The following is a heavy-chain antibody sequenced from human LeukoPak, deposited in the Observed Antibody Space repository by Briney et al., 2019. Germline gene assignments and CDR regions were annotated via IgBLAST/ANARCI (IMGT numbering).Heavy chain of an antibody. CDR3: AKGQVATSYDY. J-gene: IGHJ4*02. V-gene: IGHV3-23*01. Sequence: PGGTLRLSCAISGFTFSSYGMNWVRHAPGKGLEWVSGISSRGGSTYYADSVRGRFTISRDNSKNTLYLQMNSLRAEDTAVYYCAKGQVATSYDYWGQGTLVTVSS. D-gene: IGHD5-12*01. CDR2: ISSRGGST. CDR1: GFTFSSYG.